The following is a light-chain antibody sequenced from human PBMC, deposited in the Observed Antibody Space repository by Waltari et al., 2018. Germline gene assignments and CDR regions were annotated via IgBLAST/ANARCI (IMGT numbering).Light chain of an antibody. V-gene: IGLV1-47*01. CDR3: AAWDDSLSGYV. CDR1: SSNIGSNY. J-gene: IGLJ1*01. Sequence: QSVLTQPPSASGTPGQRVTISCSGSSSNIGSNYVYWYQQLPGTAPKLLIYRNNPGPSGVPDRFSGSKSGTSASLAISGLRSEDEADYYCAAWDDSLSGYVFGTGTKVTVL. CDR2: RNN.